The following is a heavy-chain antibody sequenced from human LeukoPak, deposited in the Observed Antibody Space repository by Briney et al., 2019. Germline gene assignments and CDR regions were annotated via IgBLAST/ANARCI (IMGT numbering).Heavy chain of an antibody. J-gene: IGHJ4*02. CDR3: ARVGKLAVAGYYYFDY. Sequence: GGSLRLSCAASGFTFSNYAMSWIRQAPGKGLEWVSYISSSGSTIYYADSVKGRFTISRDNAKNSLYLQMNSLRAEDTAVYYCARVGKLAVAGYYYFDYWGQGTLVTVSS. V-gene: IGHV3-11*01. D-gene: IGHD6-19*01. CDR2: ISSSGSTI. CDR1: GFTFSNYA.